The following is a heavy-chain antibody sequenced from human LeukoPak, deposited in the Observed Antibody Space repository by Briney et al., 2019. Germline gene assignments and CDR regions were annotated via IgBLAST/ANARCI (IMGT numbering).Heavy chain of an antibody. CDR2: IYSGGST. CDR1: GFTVSSNY. V-gene: IGHV3-66*01. D-gene: IGHD5-12*01. J-gene: IGHJ5*02. CDR3: ARDLMGYSGYDSLPSVGT. Sequence: GGSLRLSCAASGFTVSSNYRSWVRQAPGKGLEWVSVIYSGGSTYYADSVKGRFTISRDNSKNTLYLQMNSLRAEDTAVYYCARDLMGYSGYDSLPSVGTWGQGTLVTVSS.